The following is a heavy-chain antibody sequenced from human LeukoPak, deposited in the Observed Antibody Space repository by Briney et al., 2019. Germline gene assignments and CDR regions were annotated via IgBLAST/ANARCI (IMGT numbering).Heavy chain of an antibody. J-gene: IGHJ6*02. D-gene: IGHD6-19*01. CDR3: ARGGSIAVAGTDYYYGMDV. CDR2: INHSGST. CDR1: GGSFSGYY. Sequence: SETLSLTCAVYGGSFSGYYWSWIRQPPGKGLEWIGEINHSGSTNYNPSLKSRVTISVDTSKNQFPLKLSSVTAADTAVYYCARGGSIAVAGTDYYYGMDVWGQGTTVTVSS. V-gene: IGHV4-34*01.